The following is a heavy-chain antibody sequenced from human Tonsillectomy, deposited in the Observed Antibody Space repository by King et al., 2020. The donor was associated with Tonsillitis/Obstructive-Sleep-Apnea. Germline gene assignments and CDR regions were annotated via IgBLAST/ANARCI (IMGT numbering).Heavy chain of an antibody. CDR3: ARGYCSSTSCHNYYYYYMDV. V-gene: IGHV1-18*01. CDR1: GYTFTSYG. J-gene: IGHJ6*03. D-gene: IGHD2-2*01. Sequence: QLVQSGAEVKKPGASVKVSCKASGYTFTSYGISWVRQAPGQGLEWMGWISAYNGNTNYEQKLQGRVTMTTDTSTSKAYMELRSLRSDDTAVYYCARGYCSSTSCHNYYYYYMDVWGKGTTVTVSS. CDR2: ISAYNGNT.